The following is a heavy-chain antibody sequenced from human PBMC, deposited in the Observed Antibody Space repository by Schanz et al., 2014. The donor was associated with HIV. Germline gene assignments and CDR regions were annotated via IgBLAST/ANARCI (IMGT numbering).Heavy chain of an antibody. Sequence: QVQLVQSGAEVKKPGSSVKVSCKASGGTFSNYAISWLRQAPGQGLEWMAWISANNGNTYYAQKVQGRVSMATDTSTNTAYMELRSLRSDDTAVYYCARITGEHYYAMDVWGQGTTVTVS. V-gene: IGHV1-18*01. J-gene: IGHJ6*02. D-gene: IGHD3-16*01. CDR3: ARITGEHYYAMDV. CDR1: GGTFSNYA. CDR2: ISANNGNT.